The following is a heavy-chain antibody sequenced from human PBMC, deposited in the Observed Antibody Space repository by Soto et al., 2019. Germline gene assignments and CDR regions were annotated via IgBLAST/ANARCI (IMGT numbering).Heavy chain of an antibody. CDR2: MNPNSGNT. D-gene: IGHD3-10*01. CDR1: GYTFTSYD. CDR3: ARGVIRRDGAGGSGAPHYYYMDV. V-gene: IGHV1-8*01. J-gene: IGHJ6*03. Sequence: ASVKVSCKASGYTFTSYDINWVRQATGQGLEWMGWMNPNSGNTGYAQKFQGRVTMTRNTSISTAYMELSSLRSEETAVYYCARGVIRRDGAGGSGAPHYYYMDVWGKGTTVTVSS.